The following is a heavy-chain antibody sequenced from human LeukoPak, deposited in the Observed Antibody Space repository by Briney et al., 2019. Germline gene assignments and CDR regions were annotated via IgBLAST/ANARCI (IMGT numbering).Heavy chain of an antibody. CDR1: GGSISSSSYH. D-gene: IGHD6-13*01. J-gene: IGHJ3*02. CDR2: IYYSGST. V-gene: IGHV4-39*07. Sequence: SETLSLTCTVSGGSISSSSYHWGWIRQPPGKGLEWIGSIYYSGSTYYNPSLKSRVTISVDTSKNQFSLKLSSVTAADTAVYYCARNEGWQQLAYAFDIWGQGTMVTVSS. CDR3: ARNEGWQQLAYAFDI.